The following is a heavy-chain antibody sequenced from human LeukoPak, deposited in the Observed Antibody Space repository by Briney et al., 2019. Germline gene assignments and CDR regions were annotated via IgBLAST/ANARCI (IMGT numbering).Heavy chain of an antibody. CDR1: GFTFSSYG. Sequence: GRSLRLSCAASGFTFSSYGMHWVRQAPGKGLEWVAVISYDGSNKYYADSVKGRFTISRDNSKNTLYLQMNSLRAEDTAVYYCAKDQIVVVPAAIGYNWFDPWGQGTLVTVSS. CDR2: ISYDGSNK. D-gene: IGHD2-2*01. J-gene: IGHJ5*02. CDR3: AKDQIVVVPAAIGYNWFDP. V-gene: IGHV3-30*18.